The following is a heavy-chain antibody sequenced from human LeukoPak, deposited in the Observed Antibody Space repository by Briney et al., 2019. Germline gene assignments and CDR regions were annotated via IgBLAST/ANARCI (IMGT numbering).Heavy chain of an antibody. Sequence: PGGSLRLSYAASGFIVSTNYMSWVRQAPGKGLEWVSVIYSGGSTYYADSVKGRFTISRDNSKNTLYLQMNSLRAEDTAVYYCVAPYGDFVSGYDYWGQGTLVTVSS. D-gene: IGHD4-17*01. CDR3: VAPYGDFVSGYDY. CDR1: GFIVSTNY. J-gene: IGHJ4*02. CDR2: IYSGGST. V-gene: IGHV3-53*01.